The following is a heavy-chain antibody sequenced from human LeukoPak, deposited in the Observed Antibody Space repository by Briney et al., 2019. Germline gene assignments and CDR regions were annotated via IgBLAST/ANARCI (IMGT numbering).Heavy chain of an antibody. CDR2: ISFDGRDK. Sequence: GGSLRLSCAASGFTFSSYGMHWVRQAPGKGLEWVAVISFDGRDKHHADSVKGRFTISRDNSKNTLYLQMSSLRVEDTAMYYCARDLRKSADYYFDYWGQGTLVTVSS. CDR1: GFTFSSYG. J-gene: IGHJ4*02. CDR3: ARDLRKSADYYFDY. V-gene: IGHV3-30*03. D-gene: IGHD3/OR15-3a*01.